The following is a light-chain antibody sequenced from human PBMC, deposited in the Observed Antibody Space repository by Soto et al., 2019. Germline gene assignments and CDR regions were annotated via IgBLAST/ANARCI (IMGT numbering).Light chain of an antibody. J-gene: IGKJ1*01. V-gene: IGKV1-5*01. Sequence: DIQMTQSPSTLSASVGDRVTISCRASQSISNWLAWYQQKPGKAPKFLIYDASSLESGVPSRFGGSGSGAEFTLTISSLEPDDFSTFYCQQYSGYSRTFGQGTKVDIK. CDR2: DAS. CDR3: QQYSGYSRT. CDR1: QSISNW.